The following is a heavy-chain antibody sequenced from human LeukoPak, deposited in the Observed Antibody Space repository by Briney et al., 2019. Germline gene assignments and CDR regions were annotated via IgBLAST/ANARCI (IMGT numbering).Heavy chain of an antibody. J-gene: IGHJ3*02. Sequence: SETLSLTCTVSGGSISSYYWSWIRQPPGKGLEWIGYIYYSGSTNYNPSLKSRVTISVDTSKNQFSLKLSSVTAADTAVYYCARPRIVGATFAFDIWGQGTMVTVSS. D-gene: IGHD1-26*01. V-gene: IGHV4-59*01. CDR3: ARPRIVGATFAFDI. CDR1: GGSISSYY. CDR2: IYYSGST.